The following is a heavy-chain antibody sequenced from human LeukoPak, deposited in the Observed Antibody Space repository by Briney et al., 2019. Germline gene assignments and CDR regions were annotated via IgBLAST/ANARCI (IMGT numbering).Heavy chain of an antibody. CDR1: GGSMDTYY. Sequence: SEILSLTYAVSGGSMDTYYWTWIRQPPGRGLEWIGNIYYSGNTNYNPSLKSRVTISVDTSKNQFSLRLSSVTAADTALYYCARVVVGATNFYYGMDVWGQGTTVTVSS. CDR2: IYYSGNT. J-gene: IGHJ6*02. CDR3: ARVVVGATNFYYGMDV. V-gene: IGHV4-59*08. D-gene: IGHD1-26*01.